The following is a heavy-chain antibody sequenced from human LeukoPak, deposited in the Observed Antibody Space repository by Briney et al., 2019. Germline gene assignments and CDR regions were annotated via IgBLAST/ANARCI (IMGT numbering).Heavy chain of an antibody. J-gene: IGHJ4*02. CDR3: ARDSIYYDSSGYYRY. CDR1: GFTLSSFW. Sequence: GGAPRISRAASGFTLSSFWVRWGRQAPGEGVEGVGKIKQDGSEKYYVDSVKGRFTISRDNAKNSLYLQMNSLRAEDTAVYYCARDSIYYDSSGYYRYWGQGTLVTVSS. D-gene: IGHD3-22*01. V-gene: IGHV3-7*01. CDR2: IKQDGSEK.